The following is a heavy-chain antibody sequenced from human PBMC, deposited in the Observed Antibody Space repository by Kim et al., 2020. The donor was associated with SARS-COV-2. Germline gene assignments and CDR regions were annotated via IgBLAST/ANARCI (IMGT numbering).Heavy chain of an antibody. J-gene: IGHJ4*02. V-gene: IGHV3-7*01. CDR3: ASSPYYDFWSGYSSY. D-gene: IGHD3-3*01. Sequence: DSVKGRFTISRDNAKNSLFLQMNSLRAEDTAVYYCASSPYYDFWSGYSSYWGQGTLVTVSS.